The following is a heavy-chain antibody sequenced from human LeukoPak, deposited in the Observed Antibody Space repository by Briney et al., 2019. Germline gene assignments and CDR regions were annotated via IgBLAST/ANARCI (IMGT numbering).Heavy chain of an antibody. J-gene: IGHJ4*02. CDR3: ARGAATGPTLGLDY. CDR2: IYTGGSP. Sequence: GGSLRLSCVASGFTVTSNYVTWVRQAPGKGLEWVSVIYTGGSPYYADSVKGRFAISRDISKNTVYLQMYSLRAEDTAVYYCARGAATGPTLGLDYWGQGTLVTVSS. V-gene: IGHV3-53*01. D-gene: IGHD6-13*01. CDR1: GFTVTSNY.